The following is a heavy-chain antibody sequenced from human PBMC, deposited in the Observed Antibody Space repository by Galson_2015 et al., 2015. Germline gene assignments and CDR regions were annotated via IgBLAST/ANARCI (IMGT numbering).Heavy chain of an antibody. CDR1: GFTVSSNY. CDR2: IYSGGST. V-gene: IGHV3-53*01. J-gene: IGHJ4*02. CDR3: ARGSRRLQFGGAFDY. Sequence: SLRLSCAASGFTVSSNYMSWVRQAPGKGLEWVSVIYSGGSTYYADSVKGRFTISRDNSKNTLYLQMNSLRAEDTAVYYCARGSRRLQFGGAFDYWGQGTLVTVSS. D-gene: IGHD5-24*01.